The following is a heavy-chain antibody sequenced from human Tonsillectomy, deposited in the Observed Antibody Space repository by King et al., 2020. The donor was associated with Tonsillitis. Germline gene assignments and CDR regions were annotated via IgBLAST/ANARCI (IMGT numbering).Heavy chain of an antibody. Sequence: HVQLQQWGAELLKPSETLSLTCAVYGGSFSGYFWSWIRQPPGKGLEGIGEINDSGSPKYNPSLTSRITISEDTSKNQFSLKLSSVTAPDTAVYYCARGQYYYDSSGYYDHDYWGQGTLVTVSS. J-gene: IGHJ4*02. D-gene: IGHD3-22*01. CDR2: INDSGSP. V-gene: IGHV4-34*01. CDR3: ARGQYYYDSSGYYDHDY. CDR1: GGSFSGYF.